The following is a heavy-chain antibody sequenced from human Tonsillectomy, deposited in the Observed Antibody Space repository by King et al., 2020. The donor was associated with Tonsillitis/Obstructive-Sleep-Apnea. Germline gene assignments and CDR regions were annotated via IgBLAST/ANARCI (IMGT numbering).Heavy chain of an antibody. CDR3: ARSRAYDSHYYDYGMDV. V-gene: IGHV1-69*10. Sequence: QGQLVQSGAEVKKPGSSVKVSCKASGDTSTNYAITWVRQAPGQGLEWMGGIIPTLGIANYAQNFQGRVTIIADKSTTTAYMELTSLRSEETAVYNCARSRAYDSHYYDYGMDVWGQGTTVTVAS. CDR1: GDTSTNYA. CDR2: IIPTLGIA. J-gene: IGHJ6*02. D-gene: IGHD5-12*01.